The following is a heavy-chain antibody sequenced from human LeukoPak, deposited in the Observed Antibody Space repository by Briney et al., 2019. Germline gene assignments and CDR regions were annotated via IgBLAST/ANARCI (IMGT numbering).Heavy chain of an antibody. J-gene: IGHJ4*02. CDR1: GGSISSYY. V-gene: IGHV4-59*01. CDR3: ARGRVGGIY. CDR2: IYYSGST. Sequence: PSETLFLTCTVSGGSISSYYWSWTRQPPGKGLEWIGCIYYSGSTNYSPSLKSRITISVDTSKNQFSLNLSSVTAADTAVYYCARGRVGGIYWGQGTLVTVSS. D-gene: IGHD2-15*01.